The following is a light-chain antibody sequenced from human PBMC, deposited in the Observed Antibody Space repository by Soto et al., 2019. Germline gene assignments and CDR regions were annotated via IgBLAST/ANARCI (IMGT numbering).Light chain of an antibody. CDR3: QQRSNWPPWT. V-gene: IGKV3-11*01. CDR2: DAS. J-gene: IGKJ1*01. CDR1: QSVSSY. Sequence: EIVLTQSPATLSLSPGERATLSCRASQSVSSYLAWYQQKPGQAPRLLIYDASSRATGIPARFSGSGSGTDFTLTIGGLEPEDFAVYYCQQRSNWPPWTFGPGTKVEIK.